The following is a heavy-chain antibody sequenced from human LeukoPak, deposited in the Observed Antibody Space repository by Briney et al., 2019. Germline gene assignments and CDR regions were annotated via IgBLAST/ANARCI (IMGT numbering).Heavy chain of an antibody. Sequence: PSETLSHTCAVYGGSFSGYYWSWIRQPPGKGLEWIGEINHSGSTNYNPSLKSRVTISVDTSKNQFSLKLSSVTAADTAVYYCARLSLYPGDIAVAGYFDYWGQGTLVTVSS. D-gene: IGHD6-19*01. CDR1: GGSFSGYY. CDR3: ARLSLYPGDIAVAGYFDY. CDR2: INHSGST. J-gene: IGHJ4*02. V-gene: IGHV4-34*01.